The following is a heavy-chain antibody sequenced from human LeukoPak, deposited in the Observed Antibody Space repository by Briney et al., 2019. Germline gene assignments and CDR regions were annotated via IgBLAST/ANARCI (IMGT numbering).Heavy chain of an antibody. Sequence: SETLSLTCAVYGGSFSVYYWSWIRQPPGKGLEWIGEINHSGSTNYNPSLKSRVTISVDTSKNQFSLKLSSVAAADTAVYYCARKAYDSSGYYDYWGQGTLVTVSS. J-gene: IGHJ4*02. CDR1: GGSFSVYY. D-gene: IGHD3-22*01. V-gene: IGHV4-34*01. CDR3: ARKAYDSSGYYDY. CDR2: INHSGST.